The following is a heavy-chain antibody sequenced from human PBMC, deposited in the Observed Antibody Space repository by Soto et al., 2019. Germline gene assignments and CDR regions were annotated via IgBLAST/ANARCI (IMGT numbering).Heavy chain of an antibody. D-gene: IGHD4-17*01. Sequence: SVKVSCKASGGTFSSYTISWVRQAPGQGLEWMGRIIPILGIANYAQKFQGRVTITADKSTSTAYMELSSLSSEDTAVYYCASDYGDYVDAFDIWGQGTMVTVSS. V-gene: IGHV1-69*02. CDR2: IIPILGIA. J-gene: IGHJ3*02. CDR3: ASDYGDYVDAFDI. CDR1: GGTFSSYT.